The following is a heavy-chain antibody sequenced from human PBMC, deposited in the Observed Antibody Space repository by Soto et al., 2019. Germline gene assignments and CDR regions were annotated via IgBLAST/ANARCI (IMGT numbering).Heavy chain of an antibody. Sequence: GGSLRLSCAASGFTFSSYGMPWVRQGPGKGLEWVAVLAYYGSNKYYPHSAKGRFTISRDRSKNTIYLHMNNLRVDDTAVYYCARAPPDRARYFLDKWGQGSLVTVSS. V-gene: IGHV3-30*03. D-gene: IGHD1-26*01. CDR3: ARAPPDRARYFLDK. CDR1: GFTFSSYG. CDR2: LAYYGSNK. J-gene: IGHJ4*02.